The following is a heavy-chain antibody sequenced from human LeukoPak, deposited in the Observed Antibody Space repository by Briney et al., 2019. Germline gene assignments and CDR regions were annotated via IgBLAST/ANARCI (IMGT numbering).Heavy chain of an antibody. D-gene: IGHD3-3*01. Sequence: ASVKVSCKASGYTFTSYAMRWVRQAPGQRLEWMGGIIPIFGTANYAQKFQGRVTITTDESTSTAYMELSSLRSEDTAVYYCARTGSRKTNYDFWSGYLYYFDYWGQGTLVTVSS. J-gene: IGHJ4*02. V-gene: IGHV1-69*05. CDR2: IIPIFGTA. CDR3: ARTGSRKTNYDFWSGYLYYFDY. CDR1: GYTFTSYA.